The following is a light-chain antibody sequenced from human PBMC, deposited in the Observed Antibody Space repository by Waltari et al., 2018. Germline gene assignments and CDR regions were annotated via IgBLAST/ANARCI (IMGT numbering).Light chain of an antibody. CDR2: GAS. V-gene: IGKV3-15*01. J-gene: IGKJ4*01. CDR3: QQYNNWPLT. Sequence: EVVMTQSPATLSVSPGERATVSCRASQGVNSNLAWYQTKVGQAPRLLIYGASIRATGIPARFSGSVSGTEFTLTISSLQSEDFAVYYCQQYNNWPLTFGGGTKVEIK. CDR1: QGVNSN.